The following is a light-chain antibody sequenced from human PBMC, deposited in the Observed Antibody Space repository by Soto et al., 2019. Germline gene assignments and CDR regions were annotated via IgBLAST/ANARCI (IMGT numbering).Light chain of an antibody. CDR3: TSYTTGRIGV. J-gene: IGLJ3*02. Sequence: QSALTQPASVSGSPGQSITISCTGSSGDVGHYNYVSWYQQHPGKAPKLIIYEVTNRPSGVSNRFSGSKSGNTASPIISGLQAEDEADYYCTSYTTGRIGVFGGGTQLTVL. CDR2: EVT. V-gene: IGLV2-14*01. CDR1: SGDVGHYNY.